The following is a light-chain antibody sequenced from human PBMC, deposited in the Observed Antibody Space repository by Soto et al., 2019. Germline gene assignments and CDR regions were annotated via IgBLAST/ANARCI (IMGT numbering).Light chain of an antibody. CDR1: QGIRSY. J-gene: IGKJ1*01. Sequence: AIQLTQSPSSLSASVGDRVTITCRASQGIRSYLTWYQQKPGKAPKVLIYGASNLQSGVPPRFSGSGSGTDFTLAISSLQPEDSATYYCLQDINYPWTFGQGTKVEIK. V-gene: IGKV1-6*01. CDR2: GAS. CDR3: LQDINYPWT.